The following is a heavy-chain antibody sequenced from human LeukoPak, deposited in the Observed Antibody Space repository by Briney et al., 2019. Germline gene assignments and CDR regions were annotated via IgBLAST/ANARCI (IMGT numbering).Heavy chain of an antibody. D-gene: IGHD1-26*01. Sequence: GGSLRLSCAPSGFVFSNAWMSWVRQAPGKGLEWVSAISGSGDRTYYADSVKGRFTISRDNSKNTLYLQIYSLRAEDTAVYYCAKPSSGNYPPTGYWGQGTLVTVSS. CDR1: GFVFSNAW. CDR2: ISGSGDRT. J-gene: IGHJ4*02. V-gene: IGHV3-23*01. CDR3: AKPSSGNYPPTGY.